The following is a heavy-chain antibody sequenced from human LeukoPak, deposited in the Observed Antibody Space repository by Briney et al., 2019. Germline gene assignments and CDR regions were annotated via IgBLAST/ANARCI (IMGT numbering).Heavy chain of an antibody. Sequence: ASVKVSCKASGYTFTGYYIHWVRQAPGQGLEWMGWINPNSGGTNYAQKFQGRVTMTRDTSISTAYMELSRLRSDDTAVYYCARDLPYYGSGSYNMPLDYWGQGTLVTVSS. CDR1: GYTFTGYY. CDR2: INPNSGGT. J-gene: IGHJ4*02. V-gene: IGHV1-2*02. D-gene: IGHD3-10*01. CDR3: ARDLPYYGSGSYNMPLDY.